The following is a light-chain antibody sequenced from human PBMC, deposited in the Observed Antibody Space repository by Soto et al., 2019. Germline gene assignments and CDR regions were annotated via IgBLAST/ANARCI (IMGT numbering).Light chain of an antibody. V-gene: IGKV1-9*01. J-gene: IGKJ5*01. CDR2: AAS. CDR1: QGISSS. CDR3: QQRSNWPQIT. Sequence: IQLTQSPSSLSASVGDRVTIACRASQGISSSLAWYQQKPGKAPKLLIYAASNRATGIPARFSGSGSGTDFTLTISSLEPEDFAVYYCQQRSNWPQITFGQGTRLEIK.